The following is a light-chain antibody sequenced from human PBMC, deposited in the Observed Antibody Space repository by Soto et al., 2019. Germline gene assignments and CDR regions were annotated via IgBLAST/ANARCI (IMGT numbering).Light chain of an antibody. V-gene: IGKV3-15*01. J-gene: IGKJ2*01. CDR2: GAS. CDR1: QSVSDN. CDR3: QQSNNWPYT. Sequence: EIVMTQSPATLSVSPGERATLSCRASQSVSDNLAWYQKKPGQAPRLLIYGASTRATGIPDRFSGSGSGTEFTLTISSLQSEDVAIYYCQQSNNWPYTFGQGTKVDIK.